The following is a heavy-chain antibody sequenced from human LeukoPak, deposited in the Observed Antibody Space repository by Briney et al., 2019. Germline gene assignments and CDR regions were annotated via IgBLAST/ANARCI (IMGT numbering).Heavy chain of an antibody. J-gene: IGHJ3*02. V-gene: IGHV1-69*13. CDR3: ARAGRGSYSIRYAFDI. Sequence: GASVKVSCKASGGTFSSYAISWVRQAPGQGLEWMGGIIPIFGTANYAQKFQGRVTITADESTSTAYMELSSLRSEDTAVYYCARAGRGSYSIRYAFDIWGQGTMVTVSS. CDR2: IIPIFGTA. CDR1: GGTFSSYA. D-gene: IGHD3-10*01.